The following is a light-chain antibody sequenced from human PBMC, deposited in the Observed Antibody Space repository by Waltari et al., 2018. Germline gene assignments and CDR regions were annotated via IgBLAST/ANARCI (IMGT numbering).Light chain of an antibody. CDR3: QQSYSTPRLT. CDR2: AAS. V-gene: IGKV1-39*01. Sequence: DIQMTQSPSSLSASVGDRVTITCRASQSISNYLNWYQQKPEKAPKLLIYAASSLQSGVPSRFSGSGSVTDFTLTISSLQPEEFATYYCQQSYSTPRLTFGGGTKVEIK. J-gene: IGKJ4*01. CDR1: QSISNY.